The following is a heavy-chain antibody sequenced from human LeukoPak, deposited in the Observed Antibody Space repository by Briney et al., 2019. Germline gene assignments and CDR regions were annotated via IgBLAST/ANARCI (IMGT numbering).Heavy chain of an antibody. CDR3: AKGPGNFDY. Sequence: GGSLRLSCAASGFTFSTYAMNWVRQAPGKGLEWVSGISGSGGSTYYADSVKGRFTISRDNSKNTLYLQMNSLRAEDTAVYYCAKGPGNFDYWGQGTLVTVSS. J-gene: IGHJ4*02. D-gene: IGHD3-10*01. CDR2: ISGSGGST. CDR1: GFTFSTYA. V-gene: IGHV3-23*01.